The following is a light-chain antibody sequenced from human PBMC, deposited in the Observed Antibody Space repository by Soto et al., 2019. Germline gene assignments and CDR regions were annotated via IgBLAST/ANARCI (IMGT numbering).Light chain of an antibody. Sequence: QSVLTQPPSVSGAPGQRVTISCTGSSSNIGAGYNVHWYQQVPGTAPKLLIYGDSNRPSGVPDRFSGSKSGTSASLAITGLQAEAEADYYRQSYDSSLSGWLFGGGTKLTVL. CDR3: QSYDSSLSGWL. J-gene: IGLJ3*02. V-gene: IGLV1-40*01. CDR1: SSNIGAGYN. CDR2: GDS.